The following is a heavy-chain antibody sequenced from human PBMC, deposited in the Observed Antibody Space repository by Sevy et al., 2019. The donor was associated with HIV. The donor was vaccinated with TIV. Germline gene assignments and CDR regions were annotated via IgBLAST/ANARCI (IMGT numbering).Heavy chain of an antibody. V-gene: IGHV4-30-4*01. D-gene: IGHD5-12*01. CDR1: GGSISSSDSY. J-gene: IGHJ4*02. CDR3: ASKRGDNHGPFDY. CDR2: IHYTGGT. Sequence: SETLSLTCTVSGGSISSSDSYWSWIRQPPGKGLEWIGYIHYTGGTYYNTFLKSRVAMSLDTSEKPFSLKLNFLTAADTAVYYCASKRGDNHGPFDYWGQGTLVTVSS.